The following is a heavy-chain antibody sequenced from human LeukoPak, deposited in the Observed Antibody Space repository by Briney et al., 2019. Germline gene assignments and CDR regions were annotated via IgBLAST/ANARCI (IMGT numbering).Heavy chain of an antibody. Sequence: GGSLRLSCAASGFTFSRYWMTWVRQAPGKGLEWVANIKQDGSGKYYVDSVKGRFTISRDNAKSSLYLQMNSLRAEDTAVYYCARTKGGSDYFYPFDYWGQGALVTVS. V-gene: IGHV3-7*01. D-gene: IGHD3-22*01. CDR2: IKQDGSGK. J-gene: IGHJ4*02. CDR3: ARTKGGSDYFYPFDY. CDR1: GFTFSRYW.